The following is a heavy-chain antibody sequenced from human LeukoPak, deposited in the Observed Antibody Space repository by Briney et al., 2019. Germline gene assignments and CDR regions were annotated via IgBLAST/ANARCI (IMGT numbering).Heavy chain of an antibody. Sequence: GGSLRLSCAASGFTFSSYSMNWVRQAPGKGLEWVAVISYDGSNKYYADSVKGRFTISRDNSKNTLYLQMNSLRAEDTAVYYCARDRAYSYYDFWSGYYVNWFDPWGQGTLVTVSS. J-gene: IGHJ5*02. V-gene: IGHV3-30*03. CDR3: ARDRAYSYYDFWSGYYVNWFDP. CDR2: ISYDGSNK. CDR1: GFTFSSYS. D-gene: IGHD3-3*01.